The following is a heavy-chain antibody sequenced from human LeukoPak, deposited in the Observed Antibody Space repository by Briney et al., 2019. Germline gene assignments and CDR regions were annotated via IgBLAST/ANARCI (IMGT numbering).Heavy chain of an antibody. V-gene: IGHV3-23*01. D-gene: IGHD4-17*01. CDR2: ISGSGGST. CDR1: GFTFSSYA. J-gene: IGHJ4*02. Sequence: GGSLRLSCAASGFTFSSYAMSWVRQAPGKGLEWVSAISGSGGSTYYADSVKGRFTISRDNSKNTLYLQMNSLRAEDTAVYYCARVGYYGDYVDLLPLYFDYWGQGTLVTVSS. CDR3: ARVGYYGDYVDLLPLYFDY.